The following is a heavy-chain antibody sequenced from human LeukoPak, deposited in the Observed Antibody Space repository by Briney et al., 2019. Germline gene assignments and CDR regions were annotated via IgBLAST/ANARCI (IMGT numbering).Heavy chain of an antibody. CDR2: IWYDGSNK. D-gene: IGHD1-26*01. Sequence: PGRSLRLSCAASGFTFSSYGMHWVRQAPGKGLEWVAVIWYDGSNKFYADSVKGRFTISRDNSKNTLYLQMNSLRAEDTAVYYCARASGATSVDYWGQGTLVTVSS. J-gene: IGHJ4*02. CDR3: ARASGATSVDY. CDR1: GFTFSSYG. V-gene: IGHV3-33*01.